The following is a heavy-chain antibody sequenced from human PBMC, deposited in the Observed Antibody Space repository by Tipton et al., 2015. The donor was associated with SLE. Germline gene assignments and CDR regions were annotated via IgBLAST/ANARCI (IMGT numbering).Heavy chain of an antibody. CDR3: ARGIAAFPYY. D-gene: IGHD6-13*01. J-gene: IGHJ4*02. V-gene: IGHV4-34*01. Sequence: TLSLTCAVYGGTFSGYYWSWIRQPPGKGLEWIGEINHSGSTNYNPSLKSRVTISVDTSKNQFSLKLSSVTAADTAVYYCARGIAAFPYYWGPGALVTVSS. CDR1: GGTFSGYY. CDR2: INHSGST.